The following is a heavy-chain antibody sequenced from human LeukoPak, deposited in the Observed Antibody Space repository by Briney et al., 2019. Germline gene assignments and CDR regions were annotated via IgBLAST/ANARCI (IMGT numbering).Heavy chain of an antibody. V-gene: IGHV3-74*01. CDR1: GFTFSSYW. Sequence: GGSLRLSCAASGFTFSSYWMHWVRQAPGKGLVWVSRINSDGSSTGYADSVKGRFTISRDNAKNTLYLQMNSLRAEDTAVYYCARDEVEMVRYYDILLNYYYYYMDVWGKGTTVTISS. J-gene: IGHJ6*03. CDR3: ARDEVEMVRYYDILLNYYYYYMDV. CDR2: INSDGSST. D-gene: IGHD3-22*01.